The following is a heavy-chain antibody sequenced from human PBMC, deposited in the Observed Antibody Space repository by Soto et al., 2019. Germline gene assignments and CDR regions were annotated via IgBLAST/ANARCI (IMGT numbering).Heavy chain of an antibody. CDR1: GGSISSGGYY. D-gene: IGHD2-15*01. Sequence: QVQLQESGPGLVKPSQTLSLTCTVSGGSISSGGYYWSWIRQHPGKGLEWIGYIYYSESTYYNPSLKSRVTISVDTSKNQFSLKLSSVTAADTAVYYCARDRASAAYYYHGMDVWGQGTTVTVSS. J-gene: IGHJ6*02. CDR2: IYYSEST. CDR3: ARDRASAAYYYHGMDV. V-gene: IGHV4-31*03.